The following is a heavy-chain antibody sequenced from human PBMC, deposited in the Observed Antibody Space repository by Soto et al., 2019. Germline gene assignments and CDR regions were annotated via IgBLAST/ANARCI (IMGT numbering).Heavy chain of an antibody. V-gene: IGHV3-30*18. J-gene: IGHJ4*02. Sequence: GGSLRLSCAASGFTFSSYGMHWVRQAPGKGLEWVAVISYDGSNKYYADSVKGRFTISRDNSKNTLYLQMNNLRAEDTAVYYCAKEGHGSMFPVYWGQGTLVTVSS. D-gene: IGHD3-10*02. CDR2: ISYDGSNK. CDR3: AKEGHGSMFPVY. CDR1: GFTFSSYG.